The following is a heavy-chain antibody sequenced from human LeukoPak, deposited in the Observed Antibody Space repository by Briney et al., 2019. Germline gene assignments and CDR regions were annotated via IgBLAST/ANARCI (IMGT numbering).Heavy chain of an antibody. V-gene: IGHV3-33*06. D-gene: IGHD3-10*01. CDR2: IWCDGSNK. CDR3: AKNMVRGVKGYFDY. Sequence: GGSLRLSCAASGFTFSSYGMHRVRQAPGKGLEWVAVIWCDGSNKYYADSVKGRFTISRDSSKNTLYLQMNSLRAEDTAVYYCAKNMVRGVKGYFDYWGQGTLVTVSS. CDR1: GFTFSSYG. J-gene: IGHJ4*02.